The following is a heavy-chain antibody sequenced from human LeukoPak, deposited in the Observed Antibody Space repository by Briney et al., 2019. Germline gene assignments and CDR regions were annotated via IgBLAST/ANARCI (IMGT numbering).Heavy chain of an antibody. D-gene: IGHD3-22*01. CDR3: ARDGYYDSSGYYNYYYYYGMDV. V-gene: IGHV1-18*01. CDR2: ISAYNGNT. Sequence: ASVKVSCKASGYTFTSYGISWVRQAPGQGLEWMGWISAYNGNTNYAQKLQGRVTMTTDTSTSTAYMELRSLRSDDTAVHYCARDGYYDSSGYYNYYYYYGMDVWGQGTTVTVSS. J-gene: IGHJ6*02. CDR1: GYTFTSYG.